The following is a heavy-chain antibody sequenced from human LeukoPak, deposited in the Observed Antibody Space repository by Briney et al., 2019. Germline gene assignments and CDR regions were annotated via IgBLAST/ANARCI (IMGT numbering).Heavy chain of an antibody. CDR1: GFTFSSYW. CDR2: IKQDGSEK. V-gene: IGHV3-7*01. J-gene: IGHJ4*02. Sequence: PGGSLRLSCAASGFTFSSYWMSWVRQAPGKGLEWVANIKQDGSEKYYVDSVKGRFTISRDNAKNSLYLQMNSLRAEDTAVYYCGGSMVRDLTFGYWGQGTLVTVSS. D-gene: IGHD3-10*01. CDR3: GGSMVRDLTFGY.